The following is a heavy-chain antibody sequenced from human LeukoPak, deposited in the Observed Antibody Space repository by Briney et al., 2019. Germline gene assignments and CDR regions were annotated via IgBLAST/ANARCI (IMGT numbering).Heavy chain of an antibody. J-gene: IGHJ6*02. CDR2: ISSSSSYI. CDR1: GFTFSSYS. D-gene: IGHD2-15*01. V-gene: IGHV3-21*01. Sequence: PGGSLRLSCAASGFTFSSYSMNWVRQAPGKGLEWVSSISSSSSYIYYADSVKGRFTISRDNAKNSLYLQMNSLRAEGTAVYYCARYCSGGSCYHRDYYGMDVWGQGTTVTVSS. CDR3: ARYCSGGSCYHRDYYGMDV.